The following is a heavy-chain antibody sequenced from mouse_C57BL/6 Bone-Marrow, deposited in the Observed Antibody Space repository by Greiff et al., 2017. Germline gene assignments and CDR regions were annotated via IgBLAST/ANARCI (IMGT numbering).Heavy chain of an antibody. CDR3: ARYYDSNYNYAMDY. Sequence: QVQLQQSGPELVKPGASVKISCKASGYAFSSSWMNWVKQRPGKGLEWIGRIYPGDGDTNYNGKFKGKATLTADKSSSTAYMQLSSLTSEDSAVYFCARYYDSNYNYAMDYWGQGTSVTVSS. D-gene: IGHD2-5*01. V-gene: IGHV1-82*01. J-gene: IGHJ4*01. CDR1: GYAFSSSW. CDR2: IYPGDGDT.